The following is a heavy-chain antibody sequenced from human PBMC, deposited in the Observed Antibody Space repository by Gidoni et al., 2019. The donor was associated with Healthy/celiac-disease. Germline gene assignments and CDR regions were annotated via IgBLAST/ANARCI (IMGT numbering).Heavy chain of an antibody. CDR1: GGSISSYY. D-gene: IGHD6-6*01. J-gene: IGHJ5*02. V-gene: IGHV4-59*01. Sequence: QVQLQESGPGLGKPSVTMSHTCTGSGGSISSYYWSWIRQPPGKGLELIGYIYYSGSTNYNPSLKSRVTISVDTAKNKFSLKLSSVTAADTAVYYWARAQLVGSHWFDPWGQGTLVTVSS. CDR2: IYYSGST. CDR3: ARAQLVGSHWFDP.